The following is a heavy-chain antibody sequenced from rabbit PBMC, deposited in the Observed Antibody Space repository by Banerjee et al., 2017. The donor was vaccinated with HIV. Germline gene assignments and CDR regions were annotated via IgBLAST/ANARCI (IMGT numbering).Heavy chain of an antibody. D-gene: IGHD4-1*01. CDR3: ARDLAGVIGWNFNL. CDR2: IDAGSNGAT. V-gene: IGHV1S45*01. CDR1: GFSFSSSYW. J-gene: IGHJ4*01. Sequence: QEQLEESGGDLVKPEGSLTLTCTASGFSFSSSYWICWIRQAPGKGLEWIACIDAGSNGATYYASWVNGRFTISRSTSLNTVDLKMTSLTAADTATYLCARDLAGVIGWNFNLWGQGTLVTVS.